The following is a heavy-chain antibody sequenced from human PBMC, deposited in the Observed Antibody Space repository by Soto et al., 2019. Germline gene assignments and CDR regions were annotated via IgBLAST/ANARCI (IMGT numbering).Heavy chain of an antibody. CDR1: GFTFSNYA. Sequence: EVQLLESGGGLVQPGGSLRLSCAASGFTFSNYAMNWVRQAPGKGLQWVSSISGSGDNTYNTDSVKGRFTISRDNSKNTLYLQMYSLRVDDTAVYYCAKDEGSDYGDYGGLNWLDRWGQGTLVTVSP. J-gene: IGHJ5*02. CDR2: ISGSGDNT. V-gene: IGHV3-23*01. D-gene: IGHD4-17*01. CDR3: AKDEGSDYGDYGGLNWLDR.